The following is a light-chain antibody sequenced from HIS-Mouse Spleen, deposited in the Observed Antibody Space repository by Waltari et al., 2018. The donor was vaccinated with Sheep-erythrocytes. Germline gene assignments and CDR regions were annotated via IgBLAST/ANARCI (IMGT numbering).Light chain of an antibody. CDR2: AAS. CDR1: QSISSY. J-gene: IGKJ4*01. Sequence: MTQSPLSLSASVGDRVTITCRASQSISSYLNWYQQKPGKAPKLLIYAASSLQSGVPSRFSGSGSGTDFTLTISSLQPEDFATYYCQQSYSTPPTFGEGTKVEIK. V-gene: IGKV1-39*01. CDR3: QQSYSTPPT.